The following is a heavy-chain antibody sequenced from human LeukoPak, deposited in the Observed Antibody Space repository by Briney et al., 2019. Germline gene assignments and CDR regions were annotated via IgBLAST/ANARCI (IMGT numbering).Heavy chain of an antibody. Sequence: PGGSLRLSCAASGFTFSSYAMSWIRQPPGKGLEWIGEINHSGSTNYNPSLKSRVTISVDTSKNQFSLKLSSVTAADTAVYYCARGHSVLRYFDWLLNPHRYFDYWGQGTLVTVSS. D-gene: IGHD3-9*01. J-gene: IGHJ4*02. V-gene: IGHV4-34*01. CDR2: INHSGST. CDR1: GFTFSSYA. CDR3: ARGHSVLRYFDWLLNPHRYFDY.